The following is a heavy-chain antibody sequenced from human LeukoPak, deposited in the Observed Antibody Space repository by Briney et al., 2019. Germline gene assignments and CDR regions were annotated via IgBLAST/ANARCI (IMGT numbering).Heavy chain of an antibody. V-gene: IGHV4-59*08. J-gene: IGHJ4*02. CDR2: IYFSGSS. Sequence: PSETLSLTCTVSGGSMSNYYWSWIRQPPGKGLEWIGYIYFSGSSNYNPSLKSRVTMSVDTSKNQFSLKLSSVTAADTAVYYCARHVRSGYNFLDYWGQGNPVTVSS. CDR3: ARHVRSGYNFLDY. CDR1: GGSMSNYY. D-gene: IGHD5-12*01.